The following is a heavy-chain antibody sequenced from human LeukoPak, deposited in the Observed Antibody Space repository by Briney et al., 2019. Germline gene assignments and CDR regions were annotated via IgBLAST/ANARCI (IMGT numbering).Heavy chain of an antibody. D-gene: IGHD6-19*01. J-gene: IGHJ4*02. V-gene: IGHV1-2*02. Sequence: GASVKVSCKASGYTFTGYYMHWVRQAPGQGLEWMGWINPNSGGTNYAQKFQGRVTMTRDTSISTAYMELSRLRSDDTAVYYCARDSRMEQWLQLIDYWGQGALVTVSS. CDR3: ARDSRMEQWLQLIDY. CDR2: INPNSGGT. CDR1: GYTFTGYY.